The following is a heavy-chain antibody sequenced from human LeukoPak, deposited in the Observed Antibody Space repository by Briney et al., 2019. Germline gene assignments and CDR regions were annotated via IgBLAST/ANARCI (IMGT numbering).Heavy chain of an antibody. V-gene: IGHV3-7*04. D-gene: IGHD6-19*01. Sequence: PGGSLRLSCVASGLSVSSNYMSWVRQAPGKGLEWVANIKQDGSEKHFVDSVKTRFTISRDNAKNSLFLQMNSLRAEDTAVYYCARSSGWLLDYWGQGALVTVS. CDR2: IKQDGSEK. CDR3: ARSSGWLLDY. CDR1: GLSVSSNY. J-gene: IGHJ4*02.